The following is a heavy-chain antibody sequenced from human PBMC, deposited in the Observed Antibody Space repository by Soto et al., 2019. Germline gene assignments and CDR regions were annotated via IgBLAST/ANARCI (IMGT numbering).Heavy chain of an antibody. CDR3: ARGDELRYFDWSMDV. D-gene: IGHD3-9*01. CDR2: ISYDGSNK. J-gene: IGHJ6*02. V-gene: IGHV3-30*03. CDR1: GFTFSSYG. Sequence: PGGSLRLSCAASGFTFSSYGMHWVRQAPGKGLEWVAVISYDGSNKYYADSVKGRFTISRDNSKNTLYLQMNSLRAEDTAVYYCARGDELRYFDWSMDVWGQGTTVTVSS.